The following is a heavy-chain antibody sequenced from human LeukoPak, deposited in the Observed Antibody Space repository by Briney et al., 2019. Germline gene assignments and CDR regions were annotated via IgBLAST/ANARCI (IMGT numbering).Heavy chain of an antibody. V-gene: IGHV3-15*01. CDR2: IKSKTDGGTT. Sequence: PGGSLRLSCAASGFTFSNAWMSLVRQALGKGLEWVGRIKSKTDGGTTDYAAPVKGRFTISRDDSKNTLYLQMNSLKTEDTAVYYCTTDQPKYYDFWSGYRFGYWGQGTLVTVSS. CDR1: GFTFSNAW. CDR3: TTDQPKYYDFWSGYRFGY. J-gene: IGHJ4*02. D-gene: IGHD3-3*01.